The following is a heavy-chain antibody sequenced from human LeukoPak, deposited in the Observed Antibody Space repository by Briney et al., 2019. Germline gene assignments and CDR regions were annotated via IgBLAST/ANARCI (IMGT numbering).Heavy chain of an antibody. Sequence: PGGSLRLSCAASGFTFSSYSMNWVRQAPGKGLEWVSSISSISSYIYYADSVKGRFTISRDNAKNSLYLQMNSLRADDTAVYYCARGPTGGNAFDIWGQGTKVTVSS. CDR1: GFTFSSYS. V-gene: IGHV3-21*04. D-gene: IGHD3-16*01. CDR2: ISSISSYI. CDR3: ARGPTGGNAFDI. J-gene: IGHJ3*02.